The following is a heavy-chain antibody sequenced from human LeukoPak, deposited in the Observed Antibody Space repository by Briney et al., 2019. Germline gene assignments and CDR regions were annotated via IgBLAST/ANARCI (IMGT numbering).Heavy chain of an antibody. Sequence: CETLALTRTFCVGFNRPYYWRWVRQPRARGLEGRGYNYVTGNTYNPYLQSRVTISVDTSRNQFFLKMSSVTAADTAVYDGARHIGGGIEDMDVWGKGTKVTVSS. CDR2: NYVTGNT. D-gene: IGHD3-16*02. CDR3: ARHIGGGIEDMDV. J-gene: IGHJ6*03. CDR1: VGFNRPYY. V-gene: IGHV4-59*08.